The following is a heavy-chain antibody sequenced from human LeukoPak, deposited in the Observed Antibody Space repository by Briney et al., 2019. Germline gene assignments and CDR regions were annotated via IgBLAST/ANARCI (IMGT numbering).Heavy chain of an antibody. Sequence: GGSLRLSCAASGFTFSSYSMNWVRQAPGKGLEWVSFISSSGGVTNYADSVKGRFTISRDNAKKSLYLQMNSLTAEDTAVYYCARPALYLHGDFPHVWGRGTTVIVSS. D-gene: IGHD4-17*01. V-gene: IGHV3-48*04. CDR3: ARPALYLHGDFPHV. J-gene: IGHJ6*04. CDR1: GFTFSSYS. CDR2: ISSSGGVT.